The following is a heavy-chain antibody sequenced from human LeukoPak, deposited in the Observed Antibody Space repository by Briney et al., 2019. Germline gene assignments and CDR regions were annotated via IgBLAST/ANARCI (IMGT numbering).Heavy chain of an antibody. D-gene: IGHD2-15*01. V-gene: IGHV1-69*06. CDR3: ARHNLGYCSGGSCSAYMDV. CDR2: IIPIFGTA. CDR1: GYTFTSYD. J-gene: IGHJ6*03. Sequence: ASVKVSCKASGYTFTSYDINWVRQATGQGLEWMGGIIPIFGTANYAQKFQGRVTITADKSTSTAYMELSSLRSDDTAVYYCARHNLGYCSGGSCSAYMDVWGKGTTVTISS.